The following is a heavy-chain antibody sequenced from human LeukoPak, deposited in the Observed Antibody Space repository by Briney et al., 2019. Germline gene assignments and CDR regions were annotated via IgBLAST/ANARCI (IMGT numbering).Heavy chain of an antibody. CDR3: ARGDSSEGAFDI. V-gene: IGHV1-2*02. J-gene: IGHJ3*02. CDR1: GYTFTGYY. Sequence: ASVKVSCKASGYTFTGYYMHWVRQAPGQGLEWMGWINPNSGGTNYAQKFQCRVTMTRDTSISTAYMELSGLRSDDTAVYYCARGDSSEGAFDIWGQGTMVTVSS. D-gene: IGHD3-22*01. CDR2: INPNSGGT.